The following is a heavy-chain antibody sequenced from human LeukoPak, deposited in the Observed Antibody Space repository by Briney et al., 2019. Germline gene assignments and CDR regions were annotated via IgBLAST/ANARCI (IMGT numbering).Heavy chain of an antibody. CDR3: ARQDYYDSSGYYQSYYYYGMDV. CDR1: GYTFTSYG. J-gene: IGHJ6*02. CDR2: ISAYNGNT. Sequence: ASVKVSCTASGYTFTSYGISWVRQAPGQGLEWMGWISAYNGNTNYAQKLQGRVTMTTDTSTSTAYMELRSLRSDDTAVYYCARQDYYDSSGYYQSYYYYGMDVWGQGTTVTVSS. D-gene: IGHD3-22*01. V-gene: IGHV1-18*01.